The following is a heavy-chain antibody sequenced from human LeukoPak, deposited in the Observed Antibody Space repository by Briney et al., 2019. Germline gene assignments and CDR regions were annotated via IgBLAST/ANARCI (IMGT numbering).Heavy chain of an antibody. V-gene: IGHV5-51*01. CDR3: ARLITIFGVVKGPSDI. CDR1: GYSFTNYW. CDR2: IYPGDSDT. Sequence: GESLKISCKGSGYSFTNYWIGWVRQMPGKGLDWMGIIYPGDSDTRYSPSFQGQVTMSADKSISTAYLQWSSLKASDTAMYYCARLITIFGVVKGPSDIWGQGTMVTVSS. J-gene: IGHJ3*02. D-gene: IGHD3-3*01.